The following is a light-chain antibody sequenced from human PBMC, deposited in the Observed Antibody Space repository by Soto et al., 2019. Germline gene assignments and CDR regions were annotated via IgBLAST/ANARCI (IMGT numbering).Light chain of an antibody. CDR1: QTISSW. J-gene: IGKJ2*01. Sequence: DIQMTQSPSTLSASVGDRVTITCRASQTISSWLAWYQQKPGKAPKLLIYKASTLETGVPSRFGGSGSGTEFTLTISSLQPDDLATYYCQQYDSYPVTFGQGTKLEIK. CDR2: KAS. CDR3: QQYDSYPVT. V-gene: IGKV1-5*03.